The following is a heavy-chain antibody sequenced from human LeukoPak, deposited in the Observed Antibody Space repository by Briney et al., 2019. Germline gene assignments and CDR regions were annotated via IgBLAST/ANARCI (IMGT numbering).Heavy chain of an antibody. CDR3: ASGYYYDSSGFQSHAFDI. CDR2: ISSSSTLI. V-gene: IGHV3-21*01. CDR1: GFTFNSYS. Sequence: PGGSLRLPCAASGFTFNSYSMNWVRQAPGKGLEWVSSISSSSTLIYYADSMKGRFTISRDNAKNSLYLHMNSLRAEDTAVYYCASGYYYDSSGFQSHAFDIWGQGTMVTVSS. J-gene: IGHJ3*02. D-gene: IGHD3-22*01.